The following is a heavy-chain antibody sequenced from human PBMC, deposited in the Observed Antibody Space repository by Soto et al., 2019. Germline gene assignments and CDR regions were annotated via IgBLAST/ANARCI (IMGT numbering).Heavy chain of an antibody. Sequence: QVQLQQSGPGLVKPSQTLSLTCAISGDSVSSNSAAWNWIRQSPSRGLEWLGRTYYRSKWYNDYAVSVKSRTPITPDTAKNQFALQLNAVTPEDTAVYYCARSYGGSRPGVDYWGQGTLVTVSS. CDR3: ARSYGGSRPGVDY. CDR2: TYYRSKWYN. CDR1: GDSVSSNSAA. D-gene: IGHD4-17*01. J-gene: IGHJ4*02. V-gene: IGHV6-1*01.